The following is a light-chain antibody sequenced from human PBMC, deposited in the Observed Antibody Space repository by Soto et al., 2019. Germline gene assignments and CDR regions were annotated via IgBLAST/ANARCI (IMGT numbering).Light chain of an antibody. V-gene: IGKV1-9*01. CDR1: RGISSY. J-gene: IGKJ5*01. Sequence: DIQVTQSQPSLSASVGDRVTITCQASRGISSYLAWYQQKPGKAPKLLVYSASTLQSGVPSRFSGSGSGPDFTLTISSLQPEDSATYCCQQLNSYPQTFGQGTRLEI. CDR2: SAS. CDR3: QQLNSYPQT.